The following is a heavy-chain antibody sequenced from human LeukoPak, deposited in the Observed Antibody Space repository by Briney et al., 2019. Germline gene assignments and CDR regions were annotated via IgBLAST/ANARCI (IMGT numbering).Heavy chain of an antibody. V-gene: IGHV1-69*01. Sequence: SVKVSCKASGGTFSSYAISWVRQAPGQGLEWMGGIIPNFGTANYAQKFQGRVTITADESTSTAYMELSSLRSEDTAVYYCARGAAAGKGPLAHYYYGMDVWGQGTTVTVS. CDR3: ARGAAAGKGPLAHYYYGMDV. D-gene: IGHD6-13*01. CDR2: IIPNFGTA. CDR1: GGTFSSYA. J-gene: IGHJ6*02.